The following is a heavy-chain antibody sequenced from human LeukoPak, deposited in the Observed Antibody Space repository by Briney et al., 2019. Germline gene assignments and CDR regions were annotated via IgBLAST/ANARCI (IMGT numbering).Heavy chain of an antibody. V-gene: IGHV4-59*01. CDR1: GGSISSYY. CDR3: ARGLYDYVWGSYQRYYYYMDV. CDR2: IYYSGST. D-gene: IGHD3-16*02. J-gene: IGHJ6*03. Sequence: SETLSLTCTVSGGSISSYYWSWIRQPPGKGLEWIGYIYYSGSTNYNPSLKSRVTISVDTSKNQFSLKLSSVTAADTAVYYCARGLYDYVWGSYQRYYYYMDVWGKGTTVTVSS.